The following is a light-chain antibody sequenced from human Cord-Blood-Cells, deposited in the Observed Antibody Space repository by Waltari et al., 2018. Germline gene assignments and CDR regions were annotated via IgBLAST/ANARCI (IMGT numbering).Light chain of an antibody. CDR1: QSVLSTSNNKNY. CDR3: QQYYSTPFT. J-gene: IGKJ3*01. CDR2: WAS. Sequence: DIVMTPSLDSLAVPLRERGTSNCKPSQSVLSTSNNKNYLAWYQQKPGQPPKLLIYWASTRESGVPDRFSGSGSGTDFTLTISSLQAEDVAVYYCQQYYSTPFTFGPGTKVDIK. V-gene: IGKV4-1*01.